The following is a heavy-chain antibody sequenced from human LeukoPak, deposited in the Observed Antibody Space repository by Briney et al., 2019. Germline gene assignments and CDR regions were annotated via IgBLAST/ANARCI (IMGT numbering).Heavy chain of an antibody. CDR1: GFTFRSYE. Sequence: SGGSLRLSCAASGFTFRSYEMNWVRQAPGKGLEWVSYISSSGSTIYYADSVKGRFTISRDNAKNSLYLQMNSLRAEDTAVYYCARDQYSSFDYWGQGTLVTVSS. CDR2: ISSSGSTI. V-gene: IGHV3-48*03. CDR3: ARDQYSSFDY. J-gene: IGHJ4*02. D-gene: IGHD2-21*01.